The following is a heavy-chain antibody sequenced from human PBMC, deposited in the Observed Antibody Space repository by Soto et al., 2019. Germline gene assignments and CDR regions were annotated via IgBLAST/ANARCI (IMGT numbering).Heavy chain of an antibody. CDR3: ANMVGATLVDC. V-gene: IGHV4-4*02. CDR2: INHSGST. D-gene: IGHD1-26*01. J-gene: IGHJ4*02. CDR1: GASISSTSSGDW. Sequence: QVQLQESGPGLVKPSGTLSLTCTVSGASISSTSSGDWWSWVRQPPGKGLEWIGEINHSGSTNYNRALKRSVTTSVETPKNQFSLRLSSVTAADPAVYYCANMVGATLVDCWGQGTLVTVSS.